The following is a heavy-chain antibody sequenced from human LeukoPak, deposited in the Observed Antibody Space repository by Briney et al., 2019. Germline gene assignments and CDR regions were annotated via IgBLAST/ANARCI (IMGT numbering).Heavy chain of an antibody. CDR2: INPSGGST. D-gene: IGHD5-24*01. CDR3: ARDPGRRWLQLGFDY. J-gene: IGHJ4*02. Sequence: GASVKVSCKASGYTFTSYYMHWVRQAPGQGLEWMGIINPSGGSTSYAQKFQGRVTMTRDTSTSTVYMELSSLRSEDTAVYYCARDPGRRWLQLGFDYWGQGTLVTVSS. CDR1: GYTFTSYY. V-gene: IGHV1-46*01.